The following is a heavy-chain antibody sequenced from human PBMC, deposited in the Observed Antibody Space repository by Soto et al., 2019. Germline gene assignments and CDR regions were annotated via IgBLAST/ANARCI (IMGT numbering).Heavy chain of an antibody. CDR2: ISGSGGST. V-gene: IGHV3-23*01. D-gene: IGHD3-16*01. J-gene: IGHJ5*01. CDR1: GFTFSSYA. CDR3: AQDTSSAVSVFGS. Sequence: PGGSLRLSCAASGFTFSSYAMSWVRQAPGKGLEWVSAISGSGGSTYYADSVKGRFTISRDNSKNTLYLQMNSLRAEDTAVYCSAQDTSSAVSVFGSWRQETLVTVS.